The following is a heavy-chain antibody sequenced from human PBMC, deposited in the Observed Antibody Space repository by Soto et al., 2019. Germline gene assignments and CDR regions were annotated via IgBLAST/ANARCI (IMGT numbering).Heavy chain of an antibody. CDR1: GYSFTSYW. D-gene: IGHD3-22*01. V-gene: IGHV5-51*01. CDR2: IYPGDSDT. CDR3: ASTTTNYYDSSGYPRFYYYYGMDV. J-gene: IGHJ6*02. Sequence: GESLKISCKGSGYSFTSYWIGWVRQMPGKGLEWMGIIYPGDSDTRSSPSFQGQVTISAAKSLSTAYLQWSSLKASDTAMYYCASTTTNYYDSSGYPRFYYYYGMDVWGQGTTVTVSS.